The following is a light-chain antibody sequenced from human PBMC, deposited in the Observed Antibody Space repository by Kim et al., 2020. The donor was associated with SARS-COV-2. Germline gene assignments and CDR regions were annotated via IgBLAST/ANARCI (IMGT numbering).Light chain of an antibody. J-gene: IGKJ4*01. Sequence: DIQMTQSPSSVSASVGDTVTITCRASQDISRWLAWYQQKPGKAPKLLIYATSTLQSGVPSRFSGSGSGTDFTLTITYLQPEDFATYYCQQSSLFPLTFGGGTKLEI. CDR1: QDISRW. V-gene: IGKV1D-12*01. CDR3: QQSSLFPLT. CDR2: ATS.